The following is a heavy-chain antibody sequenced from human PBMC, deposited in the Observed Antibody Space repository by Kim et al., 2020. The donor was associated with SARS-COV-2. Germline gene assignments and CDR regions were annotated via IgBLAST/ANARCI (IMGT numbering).Heavy chain of an antibody. Sequence: SETLSLTCTVSGGSISSGGYYWSWIRQHPGKGLEWIGYIYYSGSTYYNPSLKSRVTISVDTSKNQFSLKLSSVTAADTAVYYCARYIYGDYEYGMDVWGQGTTVTVSS. V-gene: IGHV4-31*03. J-gene: IGHJ6*02. CDR1: GGSISSGGYY. CDR3: ARYIYGDYEYGMDV. D-gene: IGHD4-17*01. CDR2: IYYSGST.